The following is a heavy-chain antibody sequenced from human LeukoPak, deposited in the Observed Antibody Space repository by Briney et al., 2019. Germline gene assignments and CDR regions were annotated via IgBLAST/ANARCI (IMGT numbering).Heavy chain of an antibody. J-gene: IGHJ5*02. CDR1: GYSSTNYG. D-gene: IGHD6-13*01. CDR2: IHIYRGNT. CDR3: ARDVGITVADSFDP. V-gene: IGHV1-18*01. Sequence: SVKVSCKASGYSSTNYGISWVRQAPGQGLEWMGWIHIYRGNTNYAQKFQGRVTMTTDTSTSTVYMEVRGLRSDDTAMYYCARDVGITVADSFDPWGQGTLVTVSS.